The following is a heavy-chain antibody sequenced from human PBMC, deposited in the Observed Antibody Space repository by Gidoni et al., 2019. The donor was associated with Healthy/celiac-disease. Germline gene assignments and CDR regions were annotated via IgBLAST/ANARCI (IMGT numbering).Heavy chain of an antibody. J-gene: IGHJ4*02. Sequence: QVQLVESGGGLVKPGGSLSLSCAASGFTFSDYYMSWIRQAPGKGLEWFEYISSSGSTIYYADSVKGRFTISRDNAKNSLYLQMNSLRAEDTAVYYCARDGADGYNLSWGLDYWGQGTLVTVSS. CDR2: ISSSGSTI. V-gene: IGHV3-11*01. D-gene: IGHD5-12*01. CDR1: GFTFSDYY. CDR3: ARDGADGYNLSWGLDY.